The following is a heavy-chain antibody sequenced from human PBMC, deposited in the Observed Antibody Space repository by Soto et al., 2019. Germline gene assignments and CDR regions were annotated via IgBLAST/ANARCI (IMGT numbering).Heavy chain of an antibody. CDR2: IDWDDDK. CDR3: ARIVSGTTVTTTYYYYYMDV. CDR1: GFSLSTSGMC. V-gene: IGHV2-70*11. J-gene: IGHJ6*03. D-gene: IGHD4-17*01. Sequence: SGPTLVNPTQTLTLTCTFSGFSLSTSGMCVSWIRQPPGKALEWLARIDWDDDKYYSTSLKTRLTISKDTSKNQVVLTMTNMDPVDTATYYCARIVSGTTVTTTYYYYYMDVWGKGTTVTVSS.